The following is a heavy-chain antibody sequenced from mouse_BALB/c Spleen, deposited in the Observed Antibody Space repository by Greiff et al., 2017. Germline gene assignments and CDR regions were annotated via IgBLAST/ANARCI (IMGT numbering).Heavy chain of an antibody. Sequence: LQQPGSELVRPGASVKLSCKASGYTFTSYWMRWVKQRPGQGLEWIGNIYPGSGSTNYDEKFKSKATLTVDTSSSTAYMQLSSLTSEDSAVYYCTRSGEYDTWFAYWGQGTLVTVSA. J-gene: IGHJ3*01. V-gene: IGHV1S22*01. CDR3: TRSGEYDTWFAY. CDR2: IYPGSGST. CDR1: GYTFTSYW. D-gene: IGHD2-14*01.